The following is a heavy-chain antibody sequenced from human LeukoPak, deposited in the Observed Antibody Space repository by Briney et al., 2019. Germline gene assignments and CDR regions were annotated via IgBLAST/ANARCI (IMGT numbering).Heavy chain of an antibody. CDR1: GFTFSDYS. Sequence: GGSLRLSCAASGFTFSDYSMDWVRQALGKGPEWIAYINSGSSTIYYADSVQGRFTISRDNAKNSLYLQMNSLRAEDTAVYYCARYLRVVPLDYWGQGTLVTVSS. D-gene: IGHD3-10*01. CDR2: INSGSSTI. CDR3: ARYLRVVPLDY. J-gene: IGHJ4*02. V-gene: IGHV3-48*01.